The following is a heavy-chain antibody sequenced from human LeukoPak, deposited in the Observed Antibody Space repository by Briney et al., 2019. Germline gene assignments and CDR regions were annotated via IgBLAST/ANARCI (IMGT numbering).Heavy chain of an antibody. V-gene: IGHV3-64*01. CDR2: ISSNGDST. D-gene: IGHD6-19*01. CDR1: GFTFSSYA. Sequence: GGSLRLSCAAPGFTFSSYAMHWTRQAPGKGLEYVSAISSNGDSTFYANSVKGRFTISRDNSKNTLYLQMGSLRAEDMAVYYCARVESSGSRAFDIWGQGTMVTVSS. CDR3: ARVESSGSRAFDI. J-gene: IGHJ3*02.